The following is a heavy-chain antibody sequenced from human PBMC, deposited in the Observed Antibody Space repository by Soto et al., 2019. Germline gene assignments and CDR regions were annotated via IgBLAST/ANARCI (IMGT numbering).Heavy chain of an antibody. CDR3: AREFLERSFGFGVRGYFDY. Sequence: ASVKVSCKASGGAFSKSAVSWVRQAPGQGLEWLGRIIPTFGTRHHAQKFQDRVTITADPSATTVYLELNSLSSDGTAIYYCAREFLERSFGFGVRGYFDYWGLGTLVTVSS. CDR2: IIPTFGTR. V-gene: IGHV1-69*13. CDR1: GGAFSKSA. J-gene: IGHJ4*02. D-gene: IGHD3-3*01.